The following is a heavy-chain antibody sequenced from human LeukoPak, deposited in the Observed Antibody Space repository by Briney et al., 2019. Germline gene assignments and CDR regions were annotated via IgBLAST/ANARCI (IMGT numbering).Heavy chain of an antibody. J-gene: IGHJ4*02. CDR2: INTYKGDT. D-gene: IGHD3-9*01. CDR3: AREFGHCYGDNCFDLFET. Sequence: ASVKVPPKASGYTLTNYNISWVRQAPGQGLEWMGWINTYKGDTLYAQKLQGRVTMTADTSTNTAYMELRSLRFDDTAVYYCAREFGHCYGDNCFDLFETWGQGFRVTVSS. V-gene: IGHV1-18*01. CDR1: GYTLTNYN.